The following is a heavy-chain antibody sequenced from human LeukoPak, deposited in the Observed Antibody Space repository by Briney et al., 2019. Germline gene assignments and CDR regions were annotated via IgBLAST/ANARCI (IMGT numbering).Heavy chain of an antibody. J-gene: IGHJ4*02. D-gene: IGHD6-19*01. CDR1: GFTFSSYA. CDR3: ARDLVGWPGEGADY. CDR2: ISYDGSNK. Sequence: GGSLRLSCAASGFTFSSYAMHWVRQAPGKGLEWVAVISYDGSNKYYADSVKGRFTISRDNSKNTLYLQMNSLRAEDTAVYYCARDLVGWPGEGADYWGQGTLVTVSS. V-gene: IGHV3-30-3*01.